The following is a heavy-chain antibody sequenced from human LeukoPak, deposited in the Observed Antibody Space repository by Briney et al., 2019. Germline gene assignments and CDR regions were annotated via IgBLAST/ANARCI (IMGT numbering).Heavy chain of an antibody. D-gene: IGHD4-23*01. CDR1: GFTFSSYW. CDR3: STGSNIGAMVVTIASAFDI. J-gene: IGHJ3*02. Sequence: GGSLRLSCAASGFTFSSYWMSWVRQAPGKGLEWVANIKQDGSEKYYVDSVKGRFTISRDNAKNSLYLQMNSLRAEDTAVYYCSTGSNIGAMVVTIASAFDIWGQGTMVTVSS. CDR2: IKQDGSEK. V-gene: IGHV3-7*03.